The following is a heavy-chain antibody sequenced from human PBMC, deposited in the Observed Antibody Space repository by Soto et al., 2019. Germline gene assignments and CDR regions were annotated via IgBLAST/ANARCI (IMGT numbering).Heavy chain of an antibody. CDR2: IYYSGST. V-gene: IGHV4-30-4*01. CDR1: GGSISSGNYC. CDR3: ARSHGSGSYYNDY. Sequence: SETLSLTCTVSGGSISSGNYCWSWIRQPPGKGLEWIGYIYYSGSTYYNPSLKSRVTISVDASKNQFSLKLSSVTAADTAVYYCARSHGSGSYYNDYWGQGTLVTVSS. J-gene: IGHJ4*02. D-gene: IGHD3-10*01.